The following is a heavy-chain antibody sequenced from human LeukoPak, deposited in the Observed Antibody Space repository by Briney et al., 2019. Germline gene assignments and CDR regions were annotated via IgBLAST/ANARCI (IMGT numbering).Heavy chain of an antibody. CDR2: ISYDGSNK. J-gene: IGHJ6*03. D-gene: IGHD3-3*01. CDR3: ARGGGRKEWLLPGRNYYYMDV. V-gene: IGHV3-30*03. Sequence: GSLRLSCAASGFTFSSYGMHWVRQAPGKGLEWVAVISYDGSNKYYADSVKGRFTISRDNSKNTLYLQMNSLRAEDTAVYYCARGGGRKEWLLPGRNYYYMDVWGKGTTVTVSS. CDR1: GFTFSSYG.